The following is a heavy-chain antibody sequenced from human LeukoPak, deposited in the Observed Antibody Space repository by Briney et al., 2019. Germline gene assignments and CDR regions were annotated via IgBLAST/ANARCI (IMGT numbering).Heavy chain of an antibody. V-gene: IGHV4-4*07. CDR3: ARDSGTTGEVKFDP. Sequence: PSETLSLTCTVSGGSISSYYWSWIRQPAGKGLEWIGRIYSSGSTDYNPSLKSRVTMSVDTSKNKFSLKLSSVTAADTAVYCCARDSGTTGEVKFDPWGQGTLVTVSS. CDR1: GGSISSYY. CDR2: IYSSGST. D-gene: IGHD3-10*01. J-gene: IGHJ5*02.